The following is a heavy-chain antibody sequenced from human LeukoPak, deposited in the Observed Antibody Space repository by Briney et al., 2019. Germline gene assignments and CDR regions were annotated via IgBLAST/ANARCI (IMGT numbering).Heavy chain of an antibody. V-gene: IGHV3-21*01. D-gene: IGHD3-3*01. CDR3: ATYYDFWSGYSRSYYFDY. CDR2: ITSSSSYM. Sequence: PGGSLRLSCAASGFTFSSYSMNWVRQAPGKGLEWVSSITSSSSYMYYADSVKGRFTISRDNAKNSLYLQMNSLRAEDTAVYYCATYYDFWSGYSRSYYFDYWGQGTLVTVSS. J-gene: IGHJ4*02. CDR1: GFTFSSYS.